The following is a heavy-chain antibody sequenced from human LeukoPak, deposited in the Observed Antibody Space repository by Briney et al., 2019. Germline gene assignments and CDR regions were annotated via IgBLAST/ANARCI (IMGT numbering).Heavy chain of an antibody. CDR1: GGSISSGSYY. J-gene: IGHJ4*02. V-gene: IGHV4-61*02. CDR2: IYTSGST. Sequence: SETLSLTCTVSGGSISSGSYYWSWIRQPAGTGLEWIGRIYTSGSTNYNPSLKSRVTISVDTSKNQFSLKLSSVTAADTAVYYCARPKAAAGSFDYWGQGTLVTVSS. CDR3: ARPKAAAGSFDY. D-gene: IGHD6-13*01.